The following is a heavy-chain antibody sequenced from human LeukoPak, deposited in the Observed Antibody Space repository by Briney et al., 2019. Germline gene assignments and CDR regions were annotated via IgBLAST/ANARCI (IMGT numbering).Heavy chain of an antibody. CDR2: INPNSGGT. V-gene: IGHV1-2*02. CDR3: ARDGYSSSFDY. J-gene: IGHJ4*02. D-gene: IGHD6-13*01. Sequence: ASVKVSCKASGYTFTGYYMHWVRQAPGQGLEWMGWINPNSGGTNYAQKFQGRVTMTRDTSTSAVYMELSSLRSEDTAVYFCARDGYSSSFDYWGQGTLVTVSS. CDR1: GYTFTGYY.